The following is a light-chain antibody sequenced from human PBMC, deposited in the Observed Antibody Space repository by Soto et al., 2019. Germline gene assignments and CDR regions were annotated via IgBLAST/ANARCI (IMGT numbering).Light chain of an antibody. V-gene: IGKV1-39*01. J-gene: IGKJ3*01. CDR2: AAS. Sequence: DIQMTQSPSSLPASVGDRVTITCRASQSISSYLNWYQQKPGKAPKLLIYAASSLQSGVPSRFSGSGSGTDFTLTISSLQPVDFATYYCQQSYSTPFTFGPGTKVDIK. CDR1: QSISSY. CDR3: QQSYSTPFT.